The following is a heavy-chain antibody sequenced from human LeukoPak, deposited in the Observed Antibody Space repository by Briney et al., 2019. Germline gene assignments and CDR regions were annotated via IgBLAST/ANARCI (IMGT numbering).Heavy chain of an antibody. D-gene: IGHD1-7*01. Sequence: PSETLSLTCTVSGGPISSYYWSWIRQPPGKGLEWIGYIYYSGSTNYNPSLKSRVTISVDTSKNQFSLKLSSVTAADTAVYYCARSLSELTGTTSRFWFDYWGQGTLVTVSS. J-gene: IGHJ4*02. CDR3: ARSLSELTGTTSRFWFDY. CDR2: IYYSGST. CDR1: GGPISSYY. V-gene: IGHV4-59*01.